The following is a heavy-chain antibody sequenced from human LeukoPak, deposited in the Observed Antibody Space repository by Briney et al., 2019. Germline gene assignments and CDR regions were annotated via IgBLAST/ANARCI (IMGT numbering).Heavy chain of an antibody. Sequence: PSETLSLTCAVYGGSFSGYYWNWIRQPPGKGLEWIGYIYYSGSTNYNPSLKSRVTISVDTSKNQFSLKLSSVTAADTAVYYCARRRYGGNSRWFDPWGQGTLVTVSS. J-gene: IGHJ5*02. D-gene: IGHD4-23*01. V-gene: IGHV4-59*12. CDR1: GGSFSGYY. CDR2: IYYSGST. CDR3: ARRRYGGNSRWFDP.